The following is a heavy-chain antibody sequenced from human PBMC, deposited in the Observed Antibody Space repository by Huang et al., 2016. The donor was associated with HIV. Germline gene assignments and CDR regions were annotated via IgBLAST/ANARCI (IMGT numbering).Heavy chain of an antibody. CDR3: ARDWSCGSSTSPAD. J-gene: IGHJ4*02. V-gene: IGHV1-2*02. D-gene: IGHD6-6*01. CDR2: SNPKRCGT. CDR1: GYTFTDSN. Sequence: QVQLVQSGAEVKNPGASVRVSCKASGYTFTDSNIHWVRQAPGQGLEGRGSSNPKRCGTNYAQRSQGRSTMTRDTTSSTVHMDLRRSQSDDTAVYFCARDWSCGSSTSPADWGQGTLVTVSS.